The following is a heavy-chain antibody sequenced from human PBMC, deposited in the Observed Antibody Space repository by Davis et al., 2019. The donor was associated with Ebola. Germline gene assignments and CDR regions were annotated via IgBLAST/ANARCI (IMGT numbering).Heavy chain of an antibody. J-gene: IGHJ4*02. V-gene: IGHV3-21*04. CDR1: GFTFSSHA. D-gene: IGHD6-19*01. CDR3: ARGGGWAFDY. CDR2: ISSSSSYI. Sequence: PGGSLRLSCAASGFTFSSHAMHWVRQAPGKGLEWVSSISSSSSYIYYADSVKGRFTISRDNAKNSLYLQMNSLRAEDTALYYCARGGGWAFDYWGQGTLVTVSS.